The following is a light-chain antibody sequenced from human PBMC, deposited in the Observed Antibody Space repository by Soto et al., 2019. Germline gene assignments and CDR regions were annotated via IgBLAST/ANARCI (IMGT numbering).Light chain of an antibody. J-gene: IGKJ1*01. CDR3: QKYESYSPWT. CDR2: DAY. Sequence: DIQLTHSHSALSASLGYRANPPCPASQSISSWLAWYQQKPGKAPKLLICDAYTLQSGVPSRYSGSGSGTEFTLTISNLKPDDFATYYCQKYESYSPWTFGQGTKVDIK. CDR1: QSISSW. V-gene: IGKV1-5*01.